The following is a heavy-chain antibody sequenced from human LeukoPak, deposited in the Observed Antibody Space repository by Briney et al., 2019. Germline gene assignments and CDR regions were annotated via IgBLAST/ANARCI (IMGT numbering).Heavy chain of an antibody. J-gene: IGHJ6*02. CDR3: ARDGVVVVSPTIYYYYYGMDV. D-gene: IGHD2-15*01. CDR2: SIPILDIT. CDR1: AGTFSIHT. Sequence: GASMTVSSKAYAGTFSIHTISWERQAPEQWLEWMGTSIPILDITNYAQKFQGRVTITADKSTSTVYMELSSLRSEDTAVYYCARDGVVVVSPTIYYYYYGMDVWGQGTTVTVSS. V-gene: IGHV1-69*04.